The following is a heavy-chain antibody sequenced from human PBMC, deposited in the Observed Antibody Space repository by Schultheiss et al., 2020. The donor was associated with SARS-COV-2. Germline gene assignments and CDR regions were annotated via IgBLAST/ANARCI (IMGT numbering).Heavy chain of an antibody. J-gene: IGHJ4*02. D-gene: IGHD1-7*01. V-gene: IGHV4-59*08. CDR2: IYYSGST. CDR1: GGSISSYY. CDR3: ARMLTGTGDFDY. Sequence: SETLSLTCTVSGGSISSYYWSWIRQPPGKGLEWIGYIYYSGSTNYNPSLKSRVTISVDTSKNQFSLKLSSVTAADTAVYYCARMLTGTGDFDYWGRGTLVTVSS.